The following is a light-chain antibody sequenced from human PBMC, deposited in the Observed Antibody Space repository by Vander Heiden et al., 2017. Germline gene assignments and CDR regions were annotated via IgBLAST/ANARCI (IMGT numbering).Light chain of an antibody. J-gene: IGKJ1*01. CDR3: QQDYYYSQT. CDR1: QSVSND. Sequence: EIVMTQSPAILYVSPGERATLSCRASQSVSNDLAWYQKKPGQPPRLLIYRASTRATGVPARFSGSGSGTEFTLTISSLQSEDFALYYCQQDYYYSQTFGQGTKLEIK. CDR2: RAS. V-gene: IGKV3-15*01.